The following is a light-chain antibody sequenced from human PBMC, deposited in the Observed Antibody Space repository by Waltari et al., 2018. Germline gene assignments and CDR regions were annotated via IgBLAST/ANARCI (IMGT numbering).Light chain of an antibody. CDR3: QQYGSSSFT. J-gene: IGKJ3*01. CDR2: GGS. V-gene: IGKV3-20*01. Sequence: EIVLTQSPGTLSLSPGERATLSCRASQSVSSSYLAWYQQKPGQAPRLLIYGGSSRATGIPDRFSGSGSGTDFTLTISRLEPEDFAVYYRQQYGSSSFTFGPGTKVDIK. CDR1: QSVSSSY.